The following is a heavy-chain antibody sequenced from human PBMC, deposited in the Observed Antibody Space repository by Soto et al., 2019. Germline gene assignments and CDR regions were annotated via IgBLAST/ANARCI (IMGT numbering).Heavy chain of an antibody. V-gene: IGHV4-31*03. Sequence: SETLSLTCTVSACSIISGGYYWSWIRQHPGKGLEWIGYIYYSGSTYYNPSLKSRVTISVDTSKNQFSLKLSSVTAADTAVYYCARSDSSSFCFDYWGQGTLVTVSS. J-gene: IGHJ4*02. CDR1: ACSIISGGYY. CDR2: IYYSGST. CDR3: ARSDSSSFCFDY. D-gene: IGHD6-13*01.